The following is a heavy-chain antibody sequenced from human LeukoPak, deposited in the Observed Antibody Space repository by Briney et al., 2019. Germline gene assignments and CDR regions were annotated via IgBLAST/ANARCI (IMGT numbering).Heavy chain of an antibody. J-gene: IGHJ4*02. D-gene: IGHD3-10*01. V-gene: IGHV3-21*01. CDR3: ASPFYGSGSYYKLRGGY. CDR2: ISSSSSYI. CDR1: GFTFSSYS. Sequence: GGSLRLSCAASGFTFSSYSMNWVRQAPGKGLEWVSSISSSSSYIYYADSVKGRFTISRDNAKNSLYLQMNSLRAEDTAVYYCASPFYGSGSYYKLRGGYWGQGTLVTVSS.